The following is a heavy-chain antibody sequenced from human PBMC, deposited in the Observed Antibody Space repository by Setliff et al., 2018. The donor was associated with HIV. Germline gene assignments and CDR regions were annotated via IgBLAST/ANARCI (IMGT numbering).Heavy chain of an antibody. CDR2: ISAYNGNT. D-gene: IGHD3-3*01. CDR3: ARVRERVTIFGVVRDFDS. V-gene: IGHV1-18*01. CDR1: GDTFNSHA. J-gene: IGHJ4*02. Sequence: ASVKVSCKASGDTFNSHAISWVRQAPGQGLEWMGWISAYNGNTKYAQKLQGRVTLTTDTSTTTAYMELTSLRSDDTAVYYCARVRERVTIFGVVRDFDSWGQGTLVTVSS.